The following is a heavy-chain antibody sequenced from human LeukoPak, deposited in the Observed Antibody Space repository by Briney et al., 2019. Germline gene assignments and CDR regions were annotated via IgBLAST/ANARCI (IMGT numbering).Heavy chain of an antibody. Sequence: GGSLRLSCAASGFTFSSYSMNWVRQAPGKGLEWVSSISSSSSYIYYADSVKGRFTISRDNAKNSLYLQMNSLRAEDTAVYYSARDLTSQWQPCMDVWGQGTTVTVSS. CDR1: GFTFSSYS. J-gene: IGHJ6*02. CDR2: ISSSSSYI. CDR3: ARDLTSQWQPCMDV. V-gene: IGHV3-21*01. D-gene: IGHD6-19*01.